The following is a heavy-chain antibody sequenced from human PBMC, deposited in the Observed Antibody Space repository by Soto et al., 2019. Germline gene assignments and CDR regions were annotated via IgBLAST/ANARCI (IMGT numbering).Heavy chain of an antibody. CDR3: ARDSPINGYSSSWYEDTNGMDV. V-gene: IGHV3-30-3*01. D-gene: IGHD6-13*01. Sequence: PGGSLRLSCAASGFTFSSYAMHWVRQAPGKGLEWVAVISYDGSNKYYADSVKGRFTISRDNSKNTLYLQMNSLRAEDTAVYYCARDSPINGYSSSWYEDTNGMDVWGQGTTVTVSS. J-gene: IGHJ6*02. CDR2: ISYDGSNK. CDR1: GFTFSSYA.